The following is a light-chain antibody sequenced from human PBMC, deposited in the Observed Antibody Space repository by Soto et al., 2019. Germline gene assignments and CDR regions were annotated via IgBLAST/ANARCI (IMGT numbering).Light chain of an antibody. CDR1: SSDVGGYNE. CDR3: SSHAAGSTLI. CDR2: EVT. J-gene: IGLJ2*01. Sequence: QSALTQPASVSGSPGQSTTISCTGTSSDVGGYNEVSWYQQRPGKAPKLMIYEVTNRPSGVSNRFSGSKSGNTASLTISGLQSEDEAYYYCSSHAAGSTLIFGGGTKLTVL. V-gene: IGLV2-14*03.